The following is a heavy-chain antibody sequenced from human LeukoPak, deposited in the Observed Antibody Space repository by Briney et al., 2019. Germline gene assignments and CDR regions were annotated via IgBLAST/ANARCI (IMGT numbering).Heavy chain of an antibody. CDR3: AKGPRGAIINWFDP. Sequence: QPGGSLRLSCAASGFTFSSYAMSWVRQAPGKGLEWVSAFSCSGGSTYYADSVKGRFTISRDNSKNTLYLQMNSLRAEDTAVYYCAKGPRGAIINWFDPWGQGTLVTVSS. D-gene: IGHD1-26*01. J-gene: IGHJ5*02. CDR2: FSCSGGST. CDR1: GFTFSSYA. V-gene: IGHV3-23*01.